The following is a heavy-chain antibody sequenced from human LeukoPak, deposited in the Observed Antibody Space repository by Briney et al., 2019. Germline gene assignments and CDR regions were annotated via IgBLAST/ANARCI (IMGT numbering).Heavy chain of an antibody. D-gene: IGHD5-12*01. V-gene: IGHV1-2*02. CDR2: INPNSGGT. CDR3: ARAEGGYENYYYYYYMDV. Sequence: ASVKVSCKASGGTLNTYAVSWVRQAPGQGLEWMGWINPNSGGTNYAQKFQGRVTMARDTSISTAYMELSRLRSDDTAVYYCARAEGGYENYYYYYYMDVWGKGTTVTISS. CDR1: GGTLNTYA. J-gene: IGHJ6*03.